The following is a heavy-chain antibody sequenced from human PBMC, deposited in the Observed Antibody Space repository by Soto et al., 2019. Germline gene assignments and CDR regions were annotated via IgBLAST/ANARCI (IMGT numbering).Heavy chain of an antibody. V-gene: IGHV3-48*03. CDR3: ARDGSTVTTNYHYAMDV. Sequence: VQLVESGGGVVQPGGSLRLSCAASGFTCSTYHMNWVRQAPGKGLEWVSYIHSGGSRIYYADSVKGRFTISRDNAKNSLYLQMNSLRAEDTAVYYCARDGSTVTTNYHYAMDVWGQGTTVTVSS. CDR1: GFTCSTYH. J-gene: IGHJ6*02. D-gene: IGHD4-17*01. CDR2: IHSGGSRI.